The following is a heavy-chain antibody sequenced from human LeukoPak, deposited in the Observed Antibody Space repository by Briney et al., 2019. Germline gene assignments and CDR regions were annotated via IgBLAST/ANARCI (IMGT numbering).Heavy chain of an antibody. V-gene: IGHV4-39*07. Sequence: SETLSLTCTVSGGSISSSSYYWGWIRQPPGKGLEWIGSIYYSGSTYYNPSLKSRVTISVDTSKNQFSLKLSSVTAADTAVYYCARATAKGLLYNWFDPWGQGTLVTVSS. CDR1: GGSISSSSYY. D-gene: IGHD3-10*01. CDR2: IYYSGST. J-gene: IGHJ5*02. CDR3: ARATAKGLLYNWFDP.